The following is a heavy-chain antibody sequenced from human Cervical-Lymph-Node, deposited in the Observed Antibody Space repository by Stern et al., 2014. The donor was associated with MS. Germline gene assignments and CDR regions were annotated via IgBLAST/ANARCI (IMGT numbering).Heavy chain of an antibody. CDR3: ARRYGDPNFDY. Sequence: QVTLKESGPTLLKPTQTLTLTCTVSGFSVSTSEVGVGWVRQPPGKSLEWLALIYWDDDKRYSPSLQTRLTITKDASKNQVVLMMTNTDPLDTATYYCARRYGDPNFDYWGQGILVTVSS. J-gene: IGHJ4*02. CDR1: GFSVSTSEVG. CDR2: IYWDDDK. D-gene: IGHD4-17*01. V-gene: IGHV2-5*02.